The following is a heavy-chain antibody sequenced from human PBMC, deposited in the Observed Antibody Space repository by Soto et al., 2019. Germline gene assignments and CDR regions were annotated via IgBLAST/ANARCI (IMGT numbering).Heavy chain of an antibody. CDR1: GGSISSYH. J-gene: IGHJ4*02. CDR2: IYYSGST. CDR3: ARPSGSYLYYFDY. D-gene: IGHD1-26*01. V-gene: IGHV4-39*01. Sequence: SETLSLTCTVSGGSISSYHWSWIRQPPGKGLEWIGSIYYSGSTYYNPSLKSRVTISVDTSKNQFSLKLSSVTAADTAVYYCARPSGSYLYYFDYWGQGTLVTVSS.